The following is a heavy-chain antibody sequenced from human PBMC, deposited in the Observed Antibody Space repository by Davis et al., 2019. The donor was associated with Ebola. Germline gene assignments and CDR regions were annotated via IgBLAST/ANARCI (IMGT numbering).Heavy chain of an antibody. V-gene: IGHV4-59*12. J-gene: IGHJ3*02. CDR1: GGSISSYY. Sequence: SETLSLTCTVPGGSISSYYWSWIRQPPGKGLEWIGYIYYSGSTNYNPSLKSRVTTSVDTSKNQFSLKLSSVTAADTAVYYCARDVLRYFDWLLLAPPGCAFDIWGQGTMVTVSS. CDR2: IYYSGST. CDR3: ARDVLRYFDWLLLAPPGCAFDI. D-gene: IGHD3-9*01.